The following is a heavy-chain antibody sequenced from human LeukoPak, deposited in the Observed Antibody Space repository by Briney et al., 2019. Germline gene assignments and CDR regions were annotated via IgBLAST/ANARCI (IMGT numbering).Heavy chain of an antibody. D-gene: IGHD3-22*01. CDR2: SSAYNGNT. Sequence: GASVKVSCKASGYTFTSYGISWVRQAPGQGLEWMGWSSAYNGNTNYAQKLQGRVAMTTDTSTSTAYIELRSLRSDDTAVYYCARDDSSGHDPVPFDYWGQGTLVTVSS. CDR1: GYTFTSYG. V-gene: IGHV1-18*01. J-gene: IGHJ4*02. CDR3: ARDDSSGHDPVPFDY.